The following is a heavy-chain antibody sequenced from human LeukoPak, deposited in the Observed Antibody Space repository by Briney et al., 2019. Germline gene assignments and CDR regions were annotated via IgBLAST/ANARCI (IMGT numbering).Heavy chain of an antibody. CDR2: ISETSSHR. J-gene: IGHJ6*02. V-gene: IGHV3-21*06. CDR1: TFIFGSYS. D-gene: IGHD3-16*01. CDR3: ARDRATKARIGGMDV. Sequence: SGGSLRLSCVGSTFIFGSYSMNWVRQAPGKGLEWVSYISETSSHRYYADSVKGRFTISRDNAQNSLYLQMNSLSAEDTGIYYSARDRATKARIGGMDVWGQGTTVIVSS.